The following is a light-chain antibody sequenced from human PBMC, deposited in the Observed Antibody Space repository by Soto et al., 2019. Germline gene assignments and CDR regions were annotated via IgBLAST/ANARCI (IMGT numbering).Light chain of an antibody. J-gene: IGKJ4*01. CDR3: QQFNSYPLP. CDR2: DAS. V-gene: IGKV1-13*02. CDR1: QGISSA. Sequence: AIQLTQSPSSLSASVGDRVTITCRASQGISSALAWYQQKPGKAPKLLIYDASSLESGFPSRFSGSGSGTDFTLTISSLQPEDFATYDCQQFNSYPLPFGGGTKVEIK.